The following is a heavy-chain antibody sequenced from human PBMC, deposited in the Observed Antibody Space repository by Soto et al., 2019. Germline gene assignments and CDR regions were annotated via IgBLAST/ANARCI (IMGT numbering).Heavy chain of an antibody. CDR1: GVSITSYH. D-gene: IGHD2-15*01. Sequence: SETLSLTSSVSGVSITSYHWSWIRQSAGGGLEWMGRINTDGLSTYSPSFKSRLTMSLDTSKNQVSLRLISVTAADTAVYFCARVPVAVAATEDYYGLDVWGQGTTVTVSS. CDR2: INTDGLS. CDR3: ARVPVAVAATEDYYGLDV. J-gene: IGHJ6*02. V-gene: IGHV4-4*07.